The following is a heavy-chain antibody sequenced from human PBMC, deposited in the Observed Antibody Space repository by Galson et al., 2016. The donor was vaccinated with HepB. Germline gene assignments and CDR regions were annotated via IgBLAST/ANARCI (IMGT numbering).Heavy chain of an antibody. J-gene: IGHJ5*02. D-gene: IGHD3-10*01. Sequence: SLRLSCAASGFTVSTNYMSWVRQAPGKGLVWVSRINGDGTIPDYADSVKGRFTISRDNAENTLYLQMNSLRVEDTAVYYCARDRGGSAGASNWFDPWGQGTLVTVSS. CDR3: ARDRGGSAGASNWFDP. CDR2: INGDGTIP. V-gene: IGHV3-74*01. CDR1: GFTVSTNY.